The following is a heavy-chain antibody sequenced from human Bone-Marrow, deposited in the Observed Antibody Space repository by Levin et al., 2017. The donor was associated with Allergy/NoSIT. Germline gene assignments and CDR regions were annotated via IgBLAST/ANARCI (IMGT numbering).Heavy chain of an antibody. CDR3: AEDISEGGSSFEY. CDR2: ISWNSGSR. J-gene: IGHJ4*02. Sequence: PGGSLRLSCAASGFTFNDYAMHWVRQAPGKGLEWVSGISWNSGSRGYADSVKGRFTISRDNAKNSLYLQMNSLRAEDTALYYCAEDISEGGSSFEYWGQGTLVTVSS. D-gene: IGHD1-26*01. CDR1: GFTFNDYA. V-gene: IGHV3-9*01.